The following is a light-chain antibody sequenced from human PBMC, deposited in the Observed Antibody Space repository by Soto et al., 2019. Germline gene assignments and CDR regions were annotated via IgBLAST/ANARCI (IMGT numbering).Light chain of an antibody. V-gene: IGKV3-20*01. Sequence: EIVLTQSPATLSLSPGERATLSCRASQSVRTYLAWYQQKPGQAPRLLIYGASSRATGIPDRFSGSGSGTDFTLTISRLEPEDFAVYYCQQYGSTFGQGTKLEIK. J-gene: IGKJ2*01. CDR3: QQYGST. CDR1: QSVRTY. CDR2: GAS.